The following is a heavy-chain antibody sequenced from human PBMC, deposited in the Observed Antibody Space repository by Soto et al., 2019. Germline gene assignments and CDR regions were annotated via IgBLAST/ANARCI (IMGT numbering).Heavy chain of an antibody. V-gene: IGHV1-69*13. CDR3: ARPTRYYYDSSGQSAWFDP. J-gene: IGHJ5*02. CDR1: GGTVSSYA. Sequence: SGKVSCKGSGGTVSSYAISWVRQAPGQGLEWMGGIIPIFGTANYAQKFQGRVTITADESTSTAYMELSSLRSEDTAVYYCARPTRYYYDSSGQSAWFDPWGQGTLVTVSS. CDR2: IIPIFGTA. D-gene: IGHD3-22*01.